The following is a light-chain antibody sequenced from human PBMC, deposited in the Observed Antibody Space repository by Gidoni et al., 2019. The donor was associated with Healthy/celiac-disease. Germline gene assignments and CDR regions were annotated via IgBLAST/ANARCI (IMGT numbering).Light chain of an antibody. V-gene: IGKV1-5*01. Sequence: DIKMTKSPSTLSASVGDRVTITCRASQSISSWLAWYQQKPGKAPKLLIYDASSLESGVPSRFSGSGSGTEFTLTISSLQPDDFATYYCQQYNTMETFGQGTKVEIK. CDR1: QSISSW. J-gene: IGKJ1*01. CDR3: QQYNTMET. CDR2: DAS.